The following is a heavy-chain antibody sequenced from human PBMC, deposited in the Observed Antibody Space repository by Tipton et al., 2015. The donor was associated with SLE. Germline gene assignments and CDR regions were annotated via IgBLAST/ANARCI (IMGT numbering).Heavy chain of an antibody. CDR3: ARASGIAVAGKGYYFDY. D-gene: IGHD6-19*01. CDR2: INAGTGSR. CDR1: GYTFINFA. V-gene: IGHV1-3*01. J-gene: IGHJ4*02. Sequence: QSGPEVNKPGASVKVSCKASGYTFINFAIHWLRQAPGQRLEWMGWINAGTGSRKYSQNFQGKVTMTRDTIASTIYMEVNNLRSEDTAVYYCARASGIAVAGKGYYFDYWGQGTLVTVSS.